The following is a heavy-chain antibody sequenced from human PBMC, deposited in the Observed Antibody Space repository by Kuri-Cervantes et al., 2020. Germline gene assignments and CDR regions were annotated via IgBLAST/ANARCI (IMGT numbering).Heavy chain of an antibody. CDR1: GGSISSSSYY. CDR2: IYYSGST. J-gene: IGHJ4*01. V-gene: IGHV4-39*06. CDR3: ARGVVYDVSAGNYDRPDFDF. D-gene: IGHD3-9*01. Sequence: SETLSLTCTASGGSISSSSYYWGWIRQPPGKGLEWIGSIYYSGSTNYNPSLERRGTISVDTSKNQFPLKLSSVTAADTAVYYCARGVVYDVSAGNYDRPDFDFWGQGTLVTVSS.